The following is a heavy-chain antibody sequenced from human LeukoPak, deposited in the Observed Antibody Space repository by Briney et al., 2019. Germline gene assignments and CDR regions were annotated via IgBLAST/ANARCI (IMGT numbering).Heavy chain of an antibody. Sequence: SETLSLTCTVSGGSISSYYWSWIRQPPGKGLEWIGYIYYSGSTNYNPSLKSRVTISVDTSKNQFSLKLSSVTVADTAVYYCARDLRTTVTIAPYYYYYMDVWGKGTTVTVSS. CDR1: GGSISSYY. V-gene: IGHV4-59*01. CDR2: IYYSGST. CDR3: ARDLRTTVTIAPYYYYYMDV. J-gene: IGHJ6*03. D-gene: IGHD4-11*01.